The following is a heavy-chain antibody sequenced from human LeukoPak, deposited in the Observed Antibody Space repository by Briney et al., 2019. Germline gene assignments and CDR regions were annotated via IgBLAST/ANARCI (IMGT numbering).Heavy chain of an antibody. J-gene: IGHJ4*02. CDR1: GGSISNYY. D-gene: IGHD3-10*01. CDR2: IYYSGTT. V-gene: IGHV4-59*08. CDR3: ARHYRGGAIEQFDY. Sequence: MTSETLSLTCTVSGGSISNYYWSWIRQPPGKGLDWIGYIYYSGTTNYNPSPKSRVTISVDTSKNQFSLKLSSVTAADTAVYYCARHYRGGAIEQFDYWGQGTLVTVSS.